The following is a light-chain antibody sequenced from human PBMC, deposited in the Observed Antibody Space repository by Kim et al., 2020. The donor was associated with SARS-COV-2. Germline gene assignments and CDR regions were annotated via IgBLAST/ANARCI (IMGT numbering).Light chain of an antibody. V-gene: IGLV1-44*01. CDR2: DDN. J-gene: IGLJ1*01. CDR3: AAWDDSLNGPV. Sequence: QSVLSQPPSASGTPGQRVTISCSGSSSNIGSNTVNWYQHFPGTAPKLLIFDDNQRPSGVPDRFSGSKSGASASLAISGLQSEDEADYYCAAWDDSLNGPVFGTGTKVTVL. CDR1: SSNIGSNT.